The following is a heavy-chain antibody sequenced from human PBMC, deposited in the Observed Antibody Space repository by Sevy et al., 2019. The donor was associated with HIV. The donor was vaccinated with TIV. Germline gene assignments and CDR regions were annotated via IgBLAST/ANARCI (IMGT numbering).Heavy chain of an antibody. Sequence: GGSLRLSCAASGFTFSNAWMSWVRQAPGKGLEWVGRIKSKTDGGTTDYAAPVKGRLTISRDDSKNTLYLQMNSLKTEDTAVYYCTTQSAYSRMDVWGQGTTVTVSS. J-gene: IGHJ6*02. CDR1: GFTFSNAW. D-gene: IGHD5-18*01. CDR2: IKSKTDGGTT. CDR3: TTQSAYSRMDV. V-gene: IGHV3-15*01.